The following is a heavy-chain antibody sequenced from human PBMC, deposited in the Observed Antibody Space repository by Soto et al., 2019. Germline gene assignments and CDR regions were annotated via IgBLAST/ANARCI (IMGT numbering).Heavy chain of an antibody. CDR3: ETDRVIQLLPIRPDP. CDR2: VSSDGNNK. J-gene: IGHJ5*02. Sequence: HPGGSLRLSCAASGFSFSKYGMHWVRQAPGKGLEWVAFVSSDGNNKYYGDSVKCRFTISRDNSKNMVFLQVDSLRVDDTAVYYCETDRVIQLLPIRPDPWGQGTLVTVSS. D-gene: IGHD2-2*01. CDR1: GFSFSKYG. V-gene: IGHV3-30*03.